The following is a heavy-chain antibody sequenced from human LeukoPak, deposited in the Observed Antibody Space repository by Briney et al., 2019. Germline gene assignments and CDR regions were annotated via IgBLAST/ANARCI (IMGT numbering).Heavy chain of an antibody. CDR1: GGSFSGYY. V-gene: IGHV4-34*01. J-gene: IGHJ4*02. Sequence: SETLSLTCALYGGSFSGYYWSWIRQPPGKGLEWIGEINHSGSTNYNPSLKSRVTISVDTSKNQFSLKLSSVTAADTAVYYCARGRVRVWGSYRPFDYWGQGTLVTVSS. D-gene: IGHD3-16*02. CDR2: INHSGST. CDR3: ARGRVRVWGSYRPFDY.